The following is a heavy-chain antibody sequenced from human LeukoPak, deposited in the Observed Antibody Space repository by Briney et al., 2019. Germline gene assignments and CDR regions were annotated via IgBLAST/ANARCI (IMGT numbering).Heavy chain of an antibody. CDR3: ARCDRYGGNTEFLFDY. Sequence: PSETLSLTCTVSGGSISSYYWSWIRQPPGKGLEWIGYFYYSGSTNHNPSLKSRVTISVDTSKNQFSLKLSSVTAADTAVYYCARCDRYGGNTEFLFDYWGQGTLVTVSS. CDR2: FYYSGST. CDR1: GGSISSYY. D-gene: IGHD4-23*01. J-gene: IGHJ4*02. V-gene: IGHV4-59*01.